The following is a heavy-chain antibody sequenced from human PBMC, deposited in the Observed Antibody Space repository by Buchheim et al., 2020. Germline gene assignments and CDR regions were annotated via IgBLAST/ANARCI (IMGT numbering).Heavy chain of an antibody. V-gene: IGHV3-23*01. CDR3: AKGRTGSSNFYALDV. D-gene: IGHD1-26*01. J-gene: IGHJ6*02. Sequence: EVQLLESGGGLVQPGGSLRLSCAASGFTFNSCAMTWVRQAPGKGLEWVSTISGAGATTYYAGSVRGRFTLARDTSQNTLDLQMNSLRVEDTAVYYCAKGRTGSSNFYALDVWGQGTT. CDR2: ISGAGATT. CDR1: GFTFNSCA.